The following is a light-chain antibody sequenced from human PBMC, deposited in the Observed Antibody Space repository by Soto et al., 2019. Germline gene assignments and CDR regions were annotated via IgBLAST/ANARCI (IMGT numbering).Light chain of an antibody. CDR2: LAS. CDR1: QSVNIW. CDR3: QQYNDYWT. V-gene: IGKV1-5*03. J-gene: IGKJ1*01. Sequence: DIQMTQSRSTLSASVGDTVTITCRASQSVNIWLAWYQQKPGRAPNLLIYLASTLASGVPSRFSGSGSGTDFTLTISSLQPDDFATYYCQQYNDYWTFGQGTKVDIK.